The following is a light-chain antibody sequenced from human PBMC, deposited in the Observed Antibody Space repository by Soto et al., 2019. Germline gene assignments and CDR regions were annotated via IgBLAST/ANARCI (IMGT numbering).Light chain of an antibody. Sequence: DIQMTQSPSTLSASVRDRVTITCRASQGISGWLAWYQQKAGEAPRLLLFDAYTLMSGVPSRFSGSGYGTEFTLTIKRLQPDDSATYYCQQYDSFSVWTFGQGNKVAIK. CDR1: QGISGW. CDR2: DAY. CDR3: QQYDSFSVWT. V-gene: IGKV1-5*01. J-gene: IGKJ1*01.